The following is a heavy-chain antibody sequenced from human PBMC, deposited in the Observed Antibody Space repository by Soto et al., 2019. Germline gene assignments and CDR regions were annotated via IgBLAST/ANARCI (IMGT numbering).Heavy chain of an antibody. CDR1: GYTFTTYG. Sequence: QVQLVQSGAEVKKPGASVKVSCKASGYTFTTYGISWVRQAPGQGLEWMGWINAYNGNTNYAQKLQGRVTMTTDSSTSTAYMARRSLRSDDTAVYYCARKPVAGIWFDPWGQGTLVTVSS. CDR2: INAYNGNT. D-gene: IGHD6-19*01. V-gene: IGHV1-18*01. CDR3: ARKPVAGIWFDP. J-gene: IGHJ5*02.